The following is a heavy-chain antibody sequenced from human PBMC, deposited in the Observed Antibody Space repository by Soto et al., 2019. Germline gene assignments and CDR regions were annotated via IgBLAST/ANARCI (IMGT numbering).Heavy chain of an antibody. V-gene: IGHV3-72*01. CDR1: EFTFSDHY. CDR2: TRNKANSYTT. D-gene: IGHD1-26*01. J-gene: IGHJ6*02. Sequence: EVQLVESGGGLVQPGGSLRLSCESSEFTFSDHYMDWVRQAPGKGLEWVARTRNKANSYTTDYAASVRGRFTISRDDSKNSLYLQMNSLTTENTAVYYCASVSGTYSGYYYYGMDVWGQGTTVIVSS. CDR3: ASVSGTYSGYYYYGMDV.